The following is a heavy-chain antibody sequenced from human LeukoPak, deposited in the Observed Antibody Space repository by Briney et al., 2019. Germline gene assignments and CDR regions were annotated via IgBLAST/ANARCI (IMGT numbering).Heavy chain of an antibody. D-gene: IGHD3-3*01. CDR1: GFTFDDYG. V-gene: IGHV3-30*02. CDR3: AKAISGVSNSLGDV. CDR2: IWYDGSNK. Sequence: GGSLRLSCAASGFTFDDYGMSWVRQAPGKGLEWVAFIWYDGSNKYYVDSVKGRFTISRDNSKNTLHLQMNSLRAEDTAVYYCAKAISGVSNSLGDVWGKGTTVTVSS. J-gene: IGHJ6*04.